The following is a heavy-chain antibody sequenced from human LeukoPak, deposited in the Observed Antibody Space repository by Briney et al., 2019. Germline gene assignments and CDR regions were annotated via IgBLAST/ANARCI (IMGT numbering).Heavy chain of an antibody. CDR2: IYTSGST. CDR3: ARKGTTVTKFDY. CDR1: GGSISSYY. J-gene: IGHJ4*02. Sequence: SETLSLTCTGSGGSISSYYWSWIRQPAGKGLEWIGRIYTSGSTNYNPSLKSRVTMSVDTSKNQFSLKLSSVTAADTAVYYCARKGTTVTKFDYWGQGTLVTVSS. D-gene: IGHD4-17*01. V-gene: IGHV4-4*07.